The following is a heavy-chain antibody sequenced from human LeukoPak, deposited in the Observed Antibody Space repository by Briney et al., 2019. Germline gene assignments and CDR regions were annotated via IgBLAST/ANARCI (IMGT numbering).Heavy chain of an antibody. Sequence: GGSLRLSCAASGFIISDHYMDWVRQAPGKGLEWVGRTRNKAKSYTTEYAASVKGRFTISRDDSKNSLYLQRNSLKTEDTAVYYCTRVYSGSSNAFDIWGQGTMVTVSS. D-gene: IGHD1-26*01. J-gene: IGHJ3*02. CDR3: TRVYSGSSNAFDI. CDR2: TRNKAKSYTT. CDR1: GFIISDHY. V-gene: IGHV3-72*01.